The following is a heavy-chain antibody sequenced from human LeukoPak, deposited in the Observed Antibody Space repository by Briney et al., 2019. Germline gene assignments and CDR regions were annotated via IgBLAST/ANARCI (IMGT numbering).Heavy chain of an antibody. J-gene: IGHJ4*02. CDR3: ARSNYSSGFYFDY. CDR1: GGSTSSSGYY. D-gene: IGHD6-19*01. V-gene: IGHV4-39*01. CDR2: IHYSGST. Sequence: PSETLSLTCTVSGGSTSSSGYYWGWIRQPPGKGLEWIGSIHYSGSTYYNPSLKSRVTISVDTSKNQFSLKLRSVTAADTAVYYCARSNYSSGFYFDYWGQGTLVTVSS.